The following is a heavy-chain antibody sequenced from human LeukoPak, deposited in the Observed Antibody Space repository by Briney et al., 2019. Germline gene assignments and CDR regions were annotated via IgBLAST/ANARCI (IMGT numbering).Heavy chain of an antibody. J-gene: IGHJ4*02. CDR3: GRHRGSIGWSDYFDY. CDR2: IYYSGST. D-gene: IGHD6-19*01. V-gene: IGHV4-31*03. CDR1: GGSISSGDYY. Sequence: SETLSLTCTVSGGSISSGDYYWSWIRQYPGKGLEWIGYIYYSGSTYYNPSLKSRVTISVETSKRQFSLKLSSVTAADTAVYYCGRHRGSIGWSDYFDYWGQGTLVTVSS.